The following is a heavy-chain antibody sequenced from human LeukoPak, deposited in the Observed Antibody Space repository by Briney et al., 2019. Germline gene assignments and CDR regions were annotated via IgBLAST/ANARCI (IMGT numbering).Heavy chain of an antibody. CDR3: ATHPGGDYDPLYGMDV. CDR2: FDPEDGET. Sequence: ASVKVSCKVSGYTLTELPMHWVRQAPGKGLEWMGGFDPEDGETIYAQKFQGRVTMTEDTSTDTAYMQLSSLRSEDTAVYYCATHPGGDYDPLYGMDVWGQGTTVTVSS. D-gene: IGHD4-17*01. V-gene: IGHV1-24*01. J-gene: IGHJ6*02. CDR1: GYTLTELP.